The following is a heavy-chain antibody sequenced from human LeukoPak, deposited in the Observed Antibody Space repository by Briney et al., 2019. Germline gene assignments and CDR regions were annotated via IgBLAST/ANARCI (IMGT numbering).Heavy chain of an antibody. Sequence: AGGSLRLSCAASGFTFSSYGMHWVRQAPGKGPEWVSAISGSGGDTYYADSVKGRFTISRDNSKNTLYLQMNSLRAEDTAVYYCAKKGATTGDFDYWGQGTLVTVSS. CDR3: AKKGATTGDFDY. CDR1: GFTFSSYG. CDR2: ISGSGGDT. D-gene: IGHD1-26*01. V-gene: IGHV3-23*01. J-gene: IGHJ4*02.